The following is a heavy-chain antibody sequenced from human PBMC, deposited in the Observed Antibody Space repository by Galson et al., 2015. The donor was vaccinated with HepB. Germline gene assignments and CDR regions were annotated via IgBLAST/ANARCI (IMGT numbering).Heavy chain of an antibody. CDR3: AKDRIGSAVPAARRQYYGLDV. Sequence: SLRLSCAASGFTFTLYLMHWVRQAPGKGLEWDSAIRSSGSSTYYAATVNGWFTSSSDNSKNTLYLKLNSLRAEDTAVYYCAKDRIGSAVPAARRQYYGLDVWGQGTTVTVSS. J-gene: IGHJ6*02. CDR2: IRSSGSST. D-gene: IGHD2-2*01. CDR1: GFTFTLYL. V-gene: IGHV3-23*01.